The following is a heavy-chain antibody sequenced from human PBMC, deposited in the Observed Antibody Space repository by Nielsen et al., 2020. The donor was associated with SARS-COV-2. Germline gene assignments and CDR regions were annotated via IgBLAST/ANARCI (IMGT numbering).Heavy chain of an antibody. D-gene: IGHD1-26*01. CDR1: GFTFDDYG. V-gene: IGHV3-20*04. Sequence: GESLKISCAASGFTFDDYGMSWVRQAPGKGLEWVSGINWNGGSTGYADSVKGRFTISRDNSKNTLYLQMNSLRAEDTAVYYCAREGIVGATTGFDYWGQGTLVTVSS. J-gene: IGHJ4*02. CDR2: INWNGGST. CDR3: AREGIVGATTGFDY.